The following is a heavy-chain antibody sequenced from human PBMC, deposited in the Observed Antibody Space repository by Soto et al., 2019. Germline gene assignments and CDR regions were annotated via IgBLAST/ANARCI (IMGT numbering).Heavy chain of an antibody. CDR2: INPNSGGT. CDR3: ARSPPSVTTLHLFY. D-gene: IGHD4-17*01. V-gene: IGHV1-2*02. CDR1: GYTFTGYY. J-gene: IGHJ4*02. Sequence: ASVKVSCKASGYTFTGYYMHWVRQAPGQGLEWMGWINPNSGGTNYAQKFQGRVTMTRDTSISTAYMELRRLRSDDTAVYYCARSPPSVTTLHLFYWGQGTLVTVSS.